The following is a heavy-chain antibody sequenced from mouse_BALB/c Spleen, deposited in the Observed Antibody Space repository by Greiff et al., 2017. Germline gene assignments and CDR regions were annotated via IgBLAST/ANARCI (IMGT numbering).Heavy chain of an antibody. D-gene: IGHD3-1*01. CDR2: ISYDGSN. J-gene: IGHJ1*01. V-gene: IGHV3-6*02. Sequence: EVKLVESGPGLVKPSQSLSLTCSVTGYSITSGYYWNWIRQFPGNKLEWMGYISYDGSNNYNPSLKNRISITRDTSKNQFFLKLNSVTTEDTATYYCARERAVPYWYFDVWGAGTTVTVSS. CDR3: ARERAVPYWYFDV. CDR1: GYSITSGYY.